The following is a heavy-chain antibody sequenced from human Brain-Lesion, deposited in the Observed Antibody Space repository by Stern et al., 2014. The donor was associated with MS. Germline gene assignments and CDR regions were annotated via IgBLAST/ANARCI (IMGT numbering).Heavy chain of an antibody. J-gene: IGHJ5*02. CDR1: GGTFGTYP. CDR2: IIPIFGSP. V-gene: IGHV1-69*06. CDR3: AKDGPALVTNWFDP. D-gene: IGHD5-18*01. Sequence: VQLVESGAEVKKPGSSVQVSCKASGGTFGTYPITWLRQAPGQGLEWMGGIIPIFGSPNYAQKFQGRVTITADRSTTTVYMKLSSLKSDDAAVYYCAKDGPALVTNWFDPWGRGTLVTVSS.